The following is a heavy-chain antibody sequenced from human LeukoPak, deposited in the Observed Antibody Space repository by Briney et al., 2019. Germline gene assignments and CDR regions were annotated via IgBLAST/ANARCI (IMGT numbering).Heavy chain of an antibody. D-gene: IGHD3-22*01. CDR3: VRESEYDHSASFDY. CDR1: RFTFTAYL. J-gene: IGHJ4*02. V-gene: IGHV3-30-3*01. Sequence: GGSLRLSCAASRFTFTAYLIHWVRQAPGKGLEWVAVMSSDGNAMFYADSVKGRFTISRDNSKNTLYLQMNSLRAEDTAVYYCVRESEYDHSASFDYWGQGTLVTVSS. CDR2: MSSDGNAM.